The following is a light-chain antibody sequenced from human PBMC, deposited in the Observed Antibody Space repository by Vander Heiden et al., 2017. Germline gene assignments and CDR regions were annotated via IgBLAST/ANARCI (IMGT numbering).Light chain of an antibody. J-gene: IGKJ2*01. CDR1: QSISSY. V-gene: IGKV1-39*01. CDR2: AAS. CDR3: QQSYSIPYT. Sequence: EIQMTQSPSSLSASVRDRVTITCRASQSISSYLNWYQQKPGKAPKLLIYAASSLQSGVPSRFSGSGSGTDFTLTISSLQPEDFAAYYCQQSYSIPYTFGQGTKLAIK.